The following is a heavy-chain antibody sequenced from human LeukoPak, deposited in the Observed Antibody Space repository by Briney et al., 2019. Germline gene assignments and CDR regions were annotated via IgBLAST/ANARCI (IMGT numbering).Heavy chain of an antibody. CDR1: GYRFPSYW. D-gene: IGHD3-22*01. CDR3: ARDPDYYYDVTGGFDS. CDR2: IYPADSDT. J-gene: IGHJ4*02. Sequence: GESLKISCKGSGYRFPSYWIAWVRQMPGKVLEWMGIIYPADSDTRYSPSFQGQVTISVDKSISTAYLQWSSLKASDTAMYYCARDPDYYYDVTGGFDSWGQGTLVTVSS. V-gene: IGHV5-51*01.